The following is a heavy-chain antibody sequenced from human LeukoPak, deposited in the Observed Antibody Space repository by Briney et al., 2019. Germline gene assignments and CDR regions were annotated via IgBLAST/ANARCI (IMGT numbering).Heavy chain of an antibody. CDR1: GFTFDDYA. J-gene: IGHJ6*02. V-gene: IGHV3-9*01. CDR2: ISWNSGSI. Sequence: PGGSLRLSCAASGFTFDDYAMHWVRQAPGKGLEWVSGISWNSGSIAYADSVKGRFTISRDNSKNTLYLQMNSLRAEDTAVYYCANGLNPAFYYYGMDVWGQGTTVTVSS. CDR3: ANGLNPAFYYYGMDV.